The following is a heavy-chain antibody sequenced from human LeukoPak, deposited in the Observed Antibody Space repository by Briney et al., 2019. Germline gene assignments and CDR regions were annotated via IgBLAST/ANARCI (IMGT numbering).Heavy chain of an antibody. D-gene: IGHD2-21*02. CDR2: IYYSGST. CDR3: AREVVTGASPFDY. Sequence: KASETLSLTCTVSGGSISRYYWNWIRQPPGKGLEWIGYIYYSGSTNYNPSLKSRVTISVDTSKNQSSLKLSSVTAADTAVYYCAREVVTGASPFDYWGQGTLVTVSS. V-gene: IGHV4-59*01. CDR1: GGSISRYY. J-gene: IGHJ4*02.